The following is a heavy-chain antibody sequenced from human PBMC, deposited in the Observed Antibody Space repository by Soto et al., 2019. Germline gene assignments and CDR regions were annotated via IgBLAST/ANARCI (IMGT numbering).Heavy chain of an antibody. V-gene: IGHV1-69*01. CDR2: IIPIFGTA. D-gene: IGHD1-7*01. CDR1: GGTFSSYA. J-gene: IGHJ6*02. CDR3: ARDRRITGTTYYYYGMDV. Sequence: QVQLVQSGAEVKKPGSSVKVSCKASGGTFSSYAISWVRQAPGQGLEWMGGIIPIFGTANYAQKFQGRVTITADESTSTAHMELSSLRSEDTAVYYCARDRRITGTTYYYYGMDVWGQGTTVTVSS.